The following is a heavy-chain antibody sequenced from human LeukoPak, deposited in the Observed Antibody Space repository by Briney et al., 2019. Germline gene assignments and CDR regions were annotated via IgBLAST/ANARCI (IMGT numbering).Heavy chain of an antibody. V-gene: IGHV3-73*01. D-gene: IGHD3-22*01. CDR3: NSLTYYYDNGGLLDWYFDL. J-gene: IGHJ2*01. CDR1: GFTFSSSP. Sequence: GGSLRLSCAASGFTFSSSPVRWVRQASGKGLEWVGRIRSRGNNYATAYAASVKGRFTISRDDSKNTAYLQMNSLKTEDTAVYSCNSLTYYYDNGGLLDWYFDLWGRGTLVTVSS. CDR2: IRSRGNNYAT.